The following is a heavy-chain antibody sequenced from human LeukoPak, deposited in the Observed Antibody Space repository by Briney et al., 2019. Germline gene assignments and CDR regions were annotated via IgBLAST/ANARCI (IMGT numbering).Heavy chain of an antibody. CDR3: AKRDDSGGNLVDL. D-gene: IGHD3-22*01. J-gene: IGHJ4*02. CDR2: IYYSGGT. V-gene: IGHV4-39*02. Sequence: SETLSLTCTVSGGSIRSGSHYWAWIRQPPGKGLEWIGSIYYSGGTYYNPSLENRVTISIDTSKNHFSLKLSSLSAADTSVYYCAKRDDSGGNLVDLWGQGTLVTVS. CDR1: GGSIRSGSHY.